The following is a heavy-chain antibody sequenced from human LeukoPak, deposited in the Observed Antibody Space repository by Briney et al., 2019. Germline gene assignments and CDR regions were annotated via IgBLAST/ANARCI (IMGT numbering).Heavy chain of an antibody. CDR3: ARDHSGYGDFDY. J-gene: IGHJ4*02. D-gene: IGHD5-12*01. Sequence: SETLSLTCTVSGGSISSGGYYWSWIRQHPGKGLEWIGYIYYSGSTYYNPSLKSRVTISVDTSKNQFSLKLSSVTAADTAVYYCARDHSGYGDFDYWGQGTLVTVSS. CDR1: GGSISSGGYY. V-gene: IGHV4-31*03. CDR2: IYYSGST.